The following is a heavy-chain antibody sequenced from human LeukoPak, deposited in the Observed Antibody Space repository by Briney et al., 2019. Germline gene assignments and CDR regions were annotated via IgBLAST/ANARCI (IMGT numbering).Heavy chain of an antibody. J-gene: IGHJ4*02. CDR3: ARARYSGSYYADY. V-gene: IGHV4-34*01. CDR1: GGSISSYY. Sequence: SETLSLTCTVSGGSISSYYWSWIRQPPGKGLEWIGEINHSGSTNYNPSLKSRVTISVDTSKNQFSLKLSSVTAADTAVYYCARARYSGSYYADYWGQGTLVTVSS. CDR2: INHSGST. D-gene: IGHD1-26*01.